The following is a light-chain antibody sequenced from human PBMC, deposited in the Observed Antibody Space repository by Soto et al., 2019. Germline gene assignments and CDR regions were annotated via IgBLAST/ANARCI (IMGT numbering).Light chain of an antibody. Sequence: QSVLTQPPSVSAAPGQKVTISCSGSNSNLGSNHVSWYQHLPGTTPKIVIYENDKRPCGIPDRFSGSKSGTSATLDITGLQTGDEADYYCGTWDNSLSGGVFGGGTKLTVL. CDR3: GTWDNSLSGGV. V-gene: IGLV1-51*02. CDR1: NSNLGSNH. J-gene: IGLJ2*01. CDR2: END.